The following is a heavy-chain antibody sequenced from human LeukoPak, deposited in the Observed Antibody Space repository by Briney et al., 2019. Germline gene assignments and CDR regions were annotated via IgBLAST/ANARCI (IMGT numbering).Heavy chain of an antibody. J-gene: IGHJ5*02. V-gene: IGHV4-30-4*01. D-gene: IGHD3-10*01. CDR1: GGSISNGDYY. CDR2: IYYSGST. CDR3: ARSRRWFGYQCRFDP. Sequence: PSETLSLTCTVSGGSISNGDYYWSWIRQPPGKGLKWIGYIYYSGSTYYNPSLKNRVTISVDTSKNQFSLNLSSVTAADTAVYYCARSRRWFGYQCRFDPWGQGTLVTVSS.